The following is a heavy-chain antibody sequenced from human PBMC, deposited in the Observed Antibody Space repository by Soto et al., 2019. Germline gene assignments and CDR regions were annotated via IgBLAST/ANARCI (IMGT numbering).Heavy chain of an antibody. CDR2: IYYSGST. Sequence: SETLSLTCTVSGGSISSGDYYWSWIRQPPGKGLEWIGYIYYSGSTYYNPSLKSRVTISVDTSKNQFSLKLSSVTAADTAVYYCARDAVQNWNPFRHYYYGMDVWGQGTTVTVSS. J-gene: IGHJ6*02. CDR1: GGSISSGDYY. V-gene: IGHV4-30-4*01. D-gene: IGHD1-1*01. CDR3: ARDAVQNWNPFRHYYYGMDV.